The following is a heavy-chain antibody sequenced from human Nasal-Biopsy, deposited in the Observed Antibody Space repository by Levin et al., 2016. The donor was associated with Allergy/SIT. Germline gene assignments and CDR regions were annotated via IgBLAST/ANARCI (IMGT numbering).Heavy chain of an antibody. J-gene: IGHJ4*02. D-gene: IGHD3-3*02. Sequence: GESLKISCAASGFTFSTYWMSWVRQAPGKGLEWVANMKQDGSQIYYVDSVKGRFTISRDNSKNSLYLQMNNLRVEDTAMYYCTRDRQGPNIYHFDYWGQGTQVTVSS. CDR3: TRDRQGPNIYHFDY. CDR1: GFTFSTYW. CDR2: MKQDGSQI. V-gene: IGHV3-7*04.